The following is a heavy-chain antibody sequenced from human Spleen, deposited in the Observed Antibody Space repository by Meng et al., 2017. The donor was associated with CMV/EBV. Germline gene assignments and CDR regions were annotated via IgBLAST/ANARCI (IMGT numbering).Heavy chain of an antibody. CDR1: GYTFSSYW. D-gene: IGHD4/OR15-4a*01. CDR3: ARQGTNYVRGRNWFDP. Sequence: GESLKISCQGSGYTFSSYWIAWVRQMPGRGLEWMGIISPGDSDTRYSPSSQGQVTISADKSISTAYLQWSSLKASDTAMYYCARQGTNYVRGRNWFDPWGQGTLVTVSS. CDR2: ISPGDSDT. V-gene: IGHV5-51*01. J-gene: IGHJ5*02.